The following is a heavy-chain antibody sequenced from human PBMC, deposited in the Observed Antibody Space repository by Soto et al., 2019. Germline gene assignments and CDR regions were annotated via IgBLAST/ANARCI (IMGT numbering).Heavy chain of an antibody. CDR1: GDSISSYY. V-gene: IGHV4-59*01. D-gene: IGHD6-25*01. J-gene: IGHJ6*03. CDR2: ISYSGST. CDR3: ARARGVAALSYDMDV. Sequence: QVQPQESGPGLVKPSETLSLTCTVSGDSISSYYWSWIRQPPGKGLEWIGYISYSGSTNYNPSLKSRVTISVDTSKNQFSLKLTSVTAADTAVYYCARARGVAALSYDMDVWGQGTTVTVSS.